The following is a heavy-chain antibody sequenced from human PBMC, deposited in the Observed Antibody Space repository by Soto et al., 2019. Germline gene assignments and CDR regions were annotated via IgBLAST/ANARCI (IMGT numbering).Heavy chain of an antibody. J-gene: IGHJ5*02. CDR3: ARKYSSSYNWFDP. Sequence: PSETLSLTCTVSGGSISSGDYYWSWIRQPPGKGLEWIGYIYYSGSTYYNPSLKSRVTISVDTSKNQFSLKLSSVTAADTAVYYCARKYSSSYNWFDPWGQGTLVTVSS. CDR1: GGSISSGDYY. D-gene: IGHD6-6*01. V-gene: IGHV4-30-4*01. CDR2: IYYSGST.